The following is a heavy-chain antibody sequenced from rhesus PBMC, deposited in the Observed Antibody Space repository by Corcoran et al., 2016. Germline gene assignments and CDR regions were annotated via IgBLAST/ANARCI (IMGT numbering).Heavy chain of an antibody. CDR2: IYGSGGST. CDR1: GGSISSSNW. CDR3: AREDVVVLRF. Sequence: QVQLQESGPAVVKPSETLSLTSAVSGGSISSSNWWSWIRQSPGKGLEWIGGIYGSGGSTEYNPSLKSRVTISKDTSKNQFSLKLSSVTAADTAVYFCAREDVVVLRFWGQGVLVTVSS. V-gene: IGHV4-93*01. J-gene: IGHJ4*01. D-gene: IGHD2-15*01.